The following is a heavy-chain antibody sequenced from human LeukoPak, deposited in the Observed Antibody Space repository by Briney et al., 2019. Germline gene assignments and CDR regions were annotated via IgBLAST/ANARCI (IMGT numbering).Heavy chain of an antibody. CDR3: AELGITMIGGV. V-gene: IGHV3-23*01. Sequence: GGSLRLSCAASGFTFSSSAMNWVRQAPGKGLQWVSAISGSGGSTYYADSVKGWFTISRDNSKNTLYLQMNSLRAEDTAVYYCAELGITMIGGVWGKGTTVTISS. CDR1: GFTFSSSA. J-gene: IGHJ6*04. CDR2: ISGSGGST. D-gene: IGHD3-10*02.